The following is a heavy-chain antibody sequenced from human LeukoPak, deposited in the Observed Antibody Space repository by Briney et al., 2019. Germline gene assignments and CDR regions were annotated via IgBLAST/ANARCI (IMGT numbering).Heavy chain of an antibody. CDR1: GYTFTGYY. CDR2: INPNSGGT. V-gene: IGHV1-2*02. CDR3: ARATVAGTSPDV. D-gene: IGHD6-19*01. Sequence: ASVKVSCRASGYTFTGYYMHWVRQAPGQGLEWMGWINPNSGGTNYAQKFQGRVTMTRDTSISTAYMELRSLRSDDTAVYYCARATVAGTSPDVWGQGTTVTVSS. J-gene: IGHJ6*02.